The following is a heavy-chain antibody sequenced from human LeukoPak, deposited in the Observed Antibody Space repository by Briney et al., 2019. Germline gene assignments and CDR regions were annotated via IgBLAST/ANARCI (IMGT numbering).Heavy chain of an antibody. CDR2: IYYSGST. Sequence: SETLSLTCTVSGGSISSYYWSWIRQPPGKGLEWIGYIYYSGSTYYNPSLKSRVTISVDTSKNQFSLKLSSVTAADTAVYYCARNPPYSSSWYYYYYMDVWGKGTTVTVSS. D-gene: IGHD6-13*01. V-gene: IGHV4-59*12. CDR3: ARNPPYSSSWYYYYYMDV. CDR1: GGSISSYY. J-gene: IGHJ6*03.